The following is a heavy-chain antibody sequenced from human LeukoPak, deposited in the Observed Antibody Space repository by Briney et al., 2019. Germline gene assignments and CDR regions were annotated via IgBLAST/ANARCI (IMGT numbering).Heavy chain of an antibody. D-gene: IGHD4-17*01. CDR3: ARDSSSTVTTFLYYYYMDV. CDR2: ISSSSSTI. V-gene: IGHV3-48*01. CDR1: GFTFSSYS. Sequence: PGGSLRLSCAASGFTFSSYSMNWVRQAPGKGLEWVSYISSSSSTIYYADSVKGRFTISRDNAKNSLYLQMNSLRAEDTAVYYSARDSSSTVTTFLYYYYMDVWGKGTTVTVSS. J-gene: IGHJ6*03.